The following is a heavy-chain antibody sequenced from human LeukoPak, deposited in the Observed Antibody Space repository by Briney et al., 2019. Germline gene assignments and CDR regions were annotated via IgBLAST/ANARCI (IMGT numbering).Heavy chain of an antibody. Sequence: SETLPLTCAVYGGSFSGYYWSWIRQPPGKGLEWIGEINHSGSTNYNPSLKSRVTISVDTSKNQFSLKLSSVTAADTAVYYCARGGRRSRLPSTFDYWGQGTLVTVSS. CDR1: GGSFSGYY. CDR3: ARGGRRSRLPSTFDY. CDR2: INHSGST. V-gene: IGHV4-34*01. D-gene: IGHD6-25*01. J-gene: IGHJ4*02.